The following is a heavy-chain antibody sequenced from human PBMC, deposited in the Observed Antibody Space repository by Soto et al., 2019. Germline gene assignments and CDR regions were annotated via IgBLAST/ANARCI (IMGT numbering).Heavy chain of an antibody. Sequence: AGGSLRLSCAASGFTVSSNYMSWVRQAPGKGLEWVSVIYSGGSTYYADSVKGRFTISRDNSKNTLYLQMNSLRAEDTAVYYCAREGYSYGQDYYYYGMDVWGQGTTVTVSS. CDR1: GFTVSSNY. D-gene: IGHD5-18*01. CDR2: IYSGGST. CDR3: AREGYSYGQDYYYYGMDV. J-gene: IGHJ6*02. V-gene: IGHV3-53*01.